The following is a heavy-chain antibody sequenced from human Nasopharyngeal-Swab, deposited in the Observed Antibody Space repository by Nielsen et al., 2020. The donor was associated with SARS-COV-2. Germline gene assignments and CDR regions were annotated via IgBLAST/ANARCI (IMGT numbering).Heavy chain of an antibody. CDR2: ISYHGSYK. Sequence: GESLKISCAASGFTFSNYGMHWVRQAPGEGLEWVAVISYHGSYKYYADSVKGRFTISRDNSKNTLYLQMNSLRAEDTAVFYCAKDGEAFYYYYYYMDVWGKGTTVTRLL. CDR3: AKDGEAFYYYYYYMDV. CDR1: GFTFSNYG. D-gene: IGHD2/OR15-2a*01. V-gene: IGHV3-30*18. J-gene: IGHJ6*03.